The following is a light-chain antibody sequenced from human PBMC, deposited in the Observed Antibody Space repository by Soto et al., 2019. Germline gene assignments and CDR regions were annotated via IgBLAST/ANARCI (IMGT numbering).Light chain of an antibody. V-gene: IGLV3-21*04. CDR1: NIGSKS. CDR2: YDS. J-gene: IGLJ2*01. Sequence: SYELTQPPSVSVAPGKTARITCGGNNIGSKSVHWYQQKPGQAPVLVIYYDSDRPSGIPERFSGSNSGNTATLTISRVEAGDEADYYCQVWDSSRVVFGGGTKHTVL. CDR3: QVWDSSRVV.